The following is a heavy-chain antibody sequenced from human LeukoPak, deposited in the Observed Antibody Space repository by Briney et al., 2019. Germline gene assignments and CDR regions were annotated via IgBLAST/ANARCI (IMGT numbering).Heavy chain of an antibody. V-gene: IGHV4-31*03. Sequence: SSQTLSLTCTVSGGSISSGDSYWSWIRQQPGKGLEWIGYIVYSGNTYYNPSLKSRVTISADTSKNQFSLKLSSVTAADTAVYYCARAGDEDYWGQGTLVTVSS. CDR1: GGSISSGDSY. CDR3: ARAGDEDY. D-gene: IGHD7-27*01. J-gene: IGHJ4*02. CDR2: IVYSGNT.